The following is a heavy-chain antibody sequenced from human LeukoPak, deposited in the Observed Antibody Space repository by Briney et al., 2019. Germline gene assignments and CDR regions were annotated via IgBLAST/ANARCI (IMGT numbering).Heavy chain of an antibody. CDR3: ARDRRGWAYFDY. J-gene: IGHJ4*02. CDR1: GFTVSSNY. D-gene: IGHD6-19*01. Sequence: SGGSLRLSCAASGFTVSSNYMSWVRQAPGKGLEWVSVIYSGGSTYYADSVKGRFTISRDNSKNTLYLQMNILRAEDTAVYYCARDRRGWAYFDYWGQGTLVTVSS. V-gene: IGHV3-66*01. CDR2: IYSGGST.